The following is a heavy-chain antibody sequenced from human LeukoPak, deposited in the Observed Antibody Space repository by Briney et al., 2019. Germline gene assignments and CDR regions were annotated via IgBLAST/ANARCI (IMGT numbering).Heavy chain of an antibody. Sequence: GGAPRLFCGTPWFTFRSYSIHWGRPAPGQGLEWGGVLSYDGSNKYYADSVKGRFTISRDNSKNTLYLQMNSLRAEDTAVYYCAREYVEYSSSWAPDYWGQGTLATVSS. D-gene: IGHD6-6*01. CDR2: LSYDGSNK. J-gene: IGHJ4*02. CDR3: AREYVEYSSSWAPDY. CDR1: WFTFRSYS. V-gene: IGHV3-30-3*01.